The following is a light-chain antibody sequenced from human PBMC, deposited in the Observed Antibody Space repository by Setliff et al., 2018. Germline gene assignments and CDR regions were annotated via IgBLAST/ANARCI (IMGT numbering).Light chain of an antibody. V-gene: IGLV2-14*03. J-gene: IGLJ1*01. CDR2: DVR. Sequence: QSVLTQAVSVSGSPGQSVTISCTGSSSDIGTYDYVSWYQHHPGRAPKFLIYDVRYRPSGVSNRFSGSKSGNTASLTISGLQAEDAADYYCFSYTSSGSYVFGTGTKATVL. CDR3: FSYTSSGSYV. CDR1: SSDIGTYDY.